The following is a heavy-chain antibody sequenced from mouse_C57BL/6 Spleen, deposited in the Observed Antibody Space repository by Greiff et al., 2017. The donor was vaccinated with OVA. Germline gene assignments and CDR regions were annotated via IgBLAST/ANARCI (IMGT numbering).Heavy chain of an antibody. J-gene: IGHJ4*01. CDR3: ARRDGSSRFYAMDY. V-gene: IGHV1-59*01. CDR1: GYTFTSSW. Sequence: QVQLQQPGAELVRPGTSVKLSCKASGYTFTSSWMHWVKQRPGQGLEWIGVIDPSDSYTNYNQKFKGKATLTVDTSSSTAYMQLSSLTSEDSAVYYCARRDGSSRFYAMDYWGQGTSVTVSS. CDR2: IDPSDSYT. D-gene: IGHD1-1*01.